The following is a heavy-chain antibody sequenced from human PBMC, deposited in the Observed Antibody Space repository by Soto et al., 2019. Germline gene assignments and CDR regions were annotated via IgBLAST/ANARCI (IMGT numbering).Heavy chain of an antibody. V-gene: IGHV4-61*08. CDR2: ISYNGSP. Sequence: TSETLSLTCTVSGGSVSSGDHYWSWIRQPPGKGLEWIAYISYNGSPDYNPSLKSRVSISLDMSKNQFSLKLSSVTAADTAVYYCARDREMATIRGAYNWFDPWGQGTLVTVSS. D-gene: IGHD5-12*01. CDR1: GGSVSSGDHY. CDR3: ARDREMATIRGAYNWFDP. J-gene: IGHJ5*02.